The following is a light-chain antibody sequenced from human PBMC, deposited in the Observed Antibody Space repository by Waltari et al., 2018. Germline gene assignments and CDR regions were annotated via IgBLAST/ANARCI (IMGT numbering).Light chain of an antibody. J-gene: IGLJ3*02. Sequence: QTVVTQEPSLSVSPGGTVTLTCALSSGSVSTTSYATWYQQTPGQAPRTRVYKANARSSGVPDRCAVSILGNTAALTITGAQADDESDYYCALYMGSGIWVFGGGTKLTVL. CDR2: KAN. V-gene: IGLV8-61*01. CDR3: ALYMGSGIWV. CDR1: SGSVSTTSY.